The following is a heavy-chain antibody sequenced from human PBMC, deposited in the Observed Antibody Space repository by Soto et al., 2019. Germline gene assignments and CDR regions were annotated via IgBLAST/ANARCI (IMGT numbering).Heavy chain of an antibody. J-gene: IGHJ4*02. V-gene: IGHV1-3*01. Sequence: QVQLVQSGAEVKKPGASVKVSCKASGYTFTSYAMHWVRQAPGQRLEWMGWINAGNGNTKYSQKFQGRVTITRDTSAITAYMELSSLRSEDTAVYYCARRVAVAGYFDYWGQGTLVTVSS. CDR1: GYTFTSYA. D-gene: IGHD6-19*01. CDR2: INAGNGNT. CDR3: ARRVAVAGYFDY.